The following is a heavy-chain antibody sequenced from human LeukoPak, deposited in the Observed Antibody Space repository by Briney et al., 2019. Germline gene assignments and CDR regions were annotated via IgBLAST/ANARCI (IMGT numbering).Heavy chain of an antibody. CDR2: IYRSGST. CDR3: ARAECSSTSCYELDY. D-gene: IGHD2-2*01. J-gene: IGHJ4*02. Sequence: SETLSLTCAVSGGSISSGGYSWSWIRQPPGKGLEWIGYIYRSGSTYYNPSLKSRVTISVDRSKNQFSLKLSSVTAADTAVYYCARAECSSTSCYELDYWGQGTLVTVSS. CDR1: GGSISSGGYS. V-gene: IGHV4-30-2*01.